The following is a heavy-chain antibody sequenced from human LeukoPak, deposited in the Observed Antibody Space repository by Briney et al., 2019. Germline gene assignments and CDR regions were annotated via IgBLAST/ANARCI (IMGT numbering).Heavy chain of an antibody. V-gene: IGHV1-46*01. D-gene: IGHD6-13*01. CDR3: ARDTQAAGTFDH. Sequence: ASVKVSCKAFGYTFTSNYMHWVRQAPGQGPEWMEVISPSGGSTTYAQKFQGRVTLTRDMSTSTDYLELSSLRSEDTAVYYCARDTQAAGTFDHWGQGTLVTVSS. CDR2: ISPSGGST. J-gene: IGHJ4*02. CDR1: GYTFTSNY.